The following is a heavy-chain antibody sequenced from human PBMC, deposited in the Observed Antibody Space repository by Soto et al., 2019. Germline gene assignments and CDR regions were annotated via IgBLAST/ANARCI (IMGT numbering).Heavy chain of an antibody. CDR1: GGSISGHY. Sequence: QVQLQESGPGLVRPSETLSLTCNVSGGSISGHYWTWIRQPAGKELEWIGRIYSTGTTDYNPSLGSRVTMSVDTSKNRLSLNLSSVTAADTAVYYCAREKGYYYSGMDVWGQGTTVAVSS. V-gene: IGHV4-4*07. J-gene: IGHJ6*02. CDR3: AREKGYYYSGMDV. CDR2: IYSTGTT. D-gene: IGHD3-16*01.